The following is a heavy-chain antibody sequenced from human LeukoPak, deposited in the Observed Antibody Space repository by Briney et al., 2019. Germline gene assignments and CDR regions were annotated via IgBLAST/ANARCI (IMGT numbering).Heavy chain of an antibody. CDR2: ISNDGGGT. D-gene: IGHD3-22*01. V-gene: IGHV3-23*01. Sequence: GGSLRLSCAASGFIFTNYGLVWVRQAPGKGLEWVSAISNDGGGTTYADFVKGRFSVSRDNSKNTLFLQMNSLRAEDTALYYCAKGSSGYFFDLWGQGTLVTVSS. CDR3: AKGSSGYFFDL. CDR1: GFIFTNYG. J-gene: IGHJ4*02.